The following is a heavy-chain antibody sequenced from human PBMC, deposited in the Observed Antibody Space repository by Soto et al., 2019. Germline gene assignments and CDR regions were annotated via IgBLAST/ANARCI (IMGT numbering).Heavy chain of an antibody. CDR3: ARGIFGVVIKRYNWFDP. CDR2: INHSGST. Sequence: SETLSLTCAVYGGSFSGYYWSWIRQPPGKGLEWIGEINHSGSTNYNPSLKSRVTISVDTSKNQFSLKLGSVTAADTAVYYCARGIFGVVIKRYNWFDPWGQGTLVTVSS. V-gene: IGHV4-34*01. CDR1: GGSFSGYY. J-gene: IGHJ5*02. D-gene: IGHD3-3*01.